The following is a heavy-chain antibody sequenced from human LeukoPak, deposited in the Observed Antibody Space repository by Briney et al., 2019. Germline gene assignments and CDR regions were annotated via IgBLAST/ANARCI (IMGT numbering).Heavy chain of an antibody. CDR1: GFTFSSYA. CDR2: ISGSGGST. CDR3: AKRVAATPSSLFDY. D-gene: IGHD2-15*01. Sequence: GGSLRLSCAASGFTFSSYAMSWVRQAPGKGLEWVSAISGSGGSTYYADSVKGRFTISGDNSKNTLYLQMNSLRAEDTAVYYCAKRVAATPSSLFDYWGQGTLVTVSS. J-gene: IGHJ4*02. V-gene: IGHV3-23*01.